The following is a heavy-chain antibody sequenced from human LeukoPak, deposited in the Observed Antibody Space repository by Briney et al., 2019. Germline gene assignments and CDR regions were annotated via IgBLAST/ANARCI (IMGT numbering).Heavy chain of an antibody. Sequence: SETLSLTCIVSGDFISRYYWSWIRQPPGKGLEWIGYISHSGGTNYNPSLKSRVTISMDTSNNQVSLRLSSVTAADTAMYYCARELAAAEDAFDIWGQGTVVTVSS. D-gene: IGHD6-13*01. CDR2: ISHSGGT. J-gene: IGHJ3*02. V-gene: IGHV4-59*01. CDR1: GDFISRYY. CDR3: ARELAAAEDAFDI.